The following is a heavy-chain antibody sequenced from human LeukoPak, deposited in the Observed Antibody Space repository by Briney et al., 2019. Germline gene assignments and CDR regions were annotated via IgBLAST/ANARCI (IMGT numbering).Heavy chain of an antibody. CDR1: GFTFSSYW. V-gene: IGHV3-7*01. Sequence: PGGSLRLSCAASGFTFSSYWMSWVRQAPGKGLEWVANIKQDGSEKYYVDSVKGRFTISRDNAKNSLYLQMNSLRAEDTAVYYCARVLYYDFWSGYLDYWGQGTLVTVSS. D-gene: IGHD3-3*01. J-gene: IGHJ4*02. CDR2: IKQDGSEK. CDR3: ARVLYYDFWSGYLDY.